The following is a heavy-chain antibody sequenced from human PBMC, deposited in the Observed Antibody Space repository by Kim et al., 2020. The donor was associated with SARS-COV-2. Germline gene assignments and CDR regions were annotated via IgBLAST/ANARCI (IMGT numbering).Heavy chain of an antibody. CDR2: ISAYNGNT. Sequence: ASVKVSCKASGYTFTSYGISWVRQAPGQGLEWMGWISAYNGNTNYAQKLQGRVTMTTDTSTSTAYMELRSLRSDDTAVYYCARSLLLGAIVVMQGWFDPWGQGTLVTVSS. CDR1: GYTFTSYG. J-gene: IGHJ5*02. V-gene: IGHV1-18*04. CDR3: ARSLLLGAIVVMQGWFDP. D-gene: IGHD3-22*01.